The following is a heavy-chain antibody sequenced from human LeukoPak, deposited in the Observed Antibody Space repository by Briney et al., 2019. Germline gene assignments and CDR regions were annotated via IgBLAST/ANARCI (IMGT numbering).Heavy chain of an antibody. CDR1: GFTFSSYW. V-gene: IGHV3-74*01. CDR2: INSDRSST. J-gene: IGHJ2*01. D-gene: IGHD4-23*01. CDR3: AKDNGGNSGWYFDL. Sequence: GGSLRLSCAASGFTFSSYWMHWVRQAPGKGLVWVSRINSDRSSTSYADSVKGRFTISRDNAKNTLYLQMNSLRAEDTAVYYCAKDNGGNSGWYFDLWGRGTLVTVSS.